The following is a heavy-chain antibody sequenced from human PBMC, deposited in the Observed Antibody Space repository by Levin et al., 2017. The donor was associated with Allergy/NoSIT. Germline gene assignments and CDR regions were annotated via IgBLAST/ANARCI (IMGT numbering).Heavy chain of an antibody. CDR2: IYYTGRT. Sequence: KPSETLSLTCTVSGGSISTSSYHWGWVRQPPGKGLEWIGNIYYTGRTSYNPSLKSRVSISIDTSKKQFFLRLNSVTAADTAVYYCARVMSAISAAGPEKWGQGTLVTVSA. CDR3: ARVMSAISAAGPEK. CDR1: GGSISTSSYH. J-gene: IGHJ4*02. D-gene: IGHD6-25*01. V-gene: IGHV4-39*07.